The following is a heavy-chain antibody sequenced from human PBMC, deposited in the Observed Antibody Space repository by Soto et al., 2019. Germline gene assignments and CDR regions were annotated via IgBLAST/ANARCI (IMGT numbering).Heavy chain of an antibody. J-gene: IGHJ4*02. D-gene: IGHD3-9*01. CDR1: GFSLSTSGVG. Sequence: SGPTLVHPTQTLTLTCTFSGFSLSTSGVGVGWIRQPPGKALEWLALIYWDDDKRYSPSLKSRLTITKDTSKNQVVLTMTNMDPVDTATYYCARTDILTLALDYWGQGTLVTVSS. CDR2: IYWDDDK. CDR3: ARTDILTLALDY. V-gene: IGHV2-5*02.